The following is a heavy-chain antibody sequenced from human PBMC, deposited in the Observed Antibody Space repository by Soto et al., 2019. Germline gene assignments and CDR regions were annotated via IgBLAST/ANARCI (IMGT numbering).Heavy chain of an antibody. CDR3: ARDTSGRGRVGGMDV. Sequence: QVQLQQWGAGLLKPSETLSLTCAVYGGSFSGYYWSWIRQPPGKGLEWIGEINHSGSTNYNPSLKSRVTISVDTSKNQFSLKLSSVTAADTAVYCCARDTSGRGRVGGMDVWGQGTTVTVSS. CDR2: INHSGST. V-gene: IGHV4-34*01. CDR1: GGSFSGYY. D-gene: IGHD3-16*01. J-gene: IGHJ6*02.